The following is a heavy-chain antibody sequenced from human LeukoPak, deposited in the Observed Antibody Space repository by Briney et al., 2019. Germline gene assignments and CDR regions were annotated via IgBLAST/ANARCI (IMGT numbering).Heavy chain of an antibody. D-gene: IGHD3-22*01. J-gene: IGHJ4*02. CDR1: GYTFTGYY. CDR2: MNPNSGNT. V-gene: IGHV1-8*02. CDR3: ARGVRYYYDSSGYARADY. Sequence: ASVKVSCKASGYTFTGYYMHWVRQAPGQGLEWMGWMNPNSGNTGYAQKFRGRVTMTRNTSISTAYMELSSLRSEDTAVYYCARGVRYYYDSSGYARADYWGQGTLVTVSS.